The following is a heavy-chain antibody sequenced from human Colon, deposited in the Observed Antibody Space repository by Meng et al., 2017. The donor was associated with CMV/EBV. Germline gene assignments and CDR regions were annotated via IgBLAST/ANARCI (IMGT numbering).Heavy chain of an antibody. Sequence: QGQLQQWGAGLLKPSETLSLTCALYGGSFSPYYWSWIRQSPGKGLEWIAEIDHTGSTNYNPSLKSRVTISIDTSNSHFSLNLTSATAADTAVYYCARCGGTPIRGVLPFDFWGQGTLSPSPQ. J-gene: IGHJ4*02. D-gene: IGHD3-10*01. CDR3: ARCGGTPIRGVLPFDF. CDR2: IDHTGST. CDR1: GGSFSPYY. V-gene: IGHV4-34*01.